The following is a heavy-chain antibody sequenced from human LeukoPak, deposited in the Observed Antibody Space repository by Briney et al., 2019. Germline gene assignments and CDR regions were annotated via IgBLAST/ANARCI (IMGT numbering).Heavy chain of an antibody. J-gene: IGHJ3*02. V-gene: IGHV1-8*01. D-gene: IGHD2-2*02. CDR2: MNPNSGNT. Sequence: ASVKVSCKASGYTFTSYDINWVRQATGQGLEWMGWMNPNSGNTGYAQKFQGRVTMTRNTSISTAYMELSSLRSEDTAVYYCARGDCSSTSCYIGYDAFDIWGQGTMVTVSS. CDR1: GYTFTSYD. CDR3: ARGDCSSTSCYIGYDAFDI.